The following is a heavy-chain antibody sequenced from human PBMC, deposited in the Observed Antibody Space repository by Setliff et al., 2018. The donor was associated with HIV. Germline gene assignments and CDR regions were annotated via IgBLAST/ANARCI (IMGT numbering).Heavy chain of an antibody. Sequence: SETLSLTCTVSGYSISSGYYWGWIRQPPGKGLEWIGSISYSGSTYYNPSFKSRVTISVDTSKNQFSLRLSSVTAADTAVYYCARDIKASGELIRWFDPWGQGVLVTVSS. V-gene: IGHV4-38-2*02. D-gene: IGHD3-10*01. CDR2: ISYSGST. J-gene: IGHJ5*02. CDR3: ARDIKASGELIRWFDP. CDR1: GYSISSGYY.